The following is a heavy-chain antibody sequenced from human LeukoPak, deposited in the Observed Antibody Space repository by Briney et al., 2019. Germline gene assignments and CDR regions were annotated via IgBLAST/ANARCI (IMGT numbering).Heavy chain of an antibody. V-gene: IGHV3-30*02. Sequence: GGSLRLSCAASGFTFRNYGMHWVRQAPGKGLEWVAFIRYDGSAAYYADSVKGRFTFSRDNSRNTLDLQMSSLRLEDTAVFYCAKAYAYHFDYWGQGTLVTVSS. CDR3: AKAYAYHFDY. J-gene: IGHJ4*02. D-gene: IGHD3-16*01. CDR2: IRYDGSAA. CDR1: GFTFRNYG.